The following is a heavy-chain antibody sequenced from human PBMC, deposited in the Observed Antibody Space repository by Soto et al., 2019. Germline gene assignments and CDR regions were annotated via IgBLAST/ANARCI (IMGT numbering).Heavy chain of an antibody. CDR1: GFTFSSYG. V-gene: IGHV3-33*01. CDR2: IWYDGSNK. J-gene: IGHJ5*02. CDR3: ARVKYCSSTSCYPTCFGP. D-gene: IGHD2-2*01. Sequence: GGSLRLSCAASGFTFSSYGMHWVRQAPGKGLEWVAVIWYDGSNKYYADSVKGRFTISRDNSKNTLYLQMNSLRAEDTAVYYCARVKYCSSTSCYPTCFGPWGKGPLSPSPQ.